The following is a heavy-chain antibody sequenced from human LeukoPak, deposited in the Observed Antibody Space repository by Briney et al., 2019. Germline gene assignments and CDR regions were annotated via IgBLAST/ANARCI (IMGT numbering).Heavy chain of an antibody. D-gene: IGHD1-26*01. CDR2: ISYDGSNK. Sequence: PGGSLRLSCAASGFTFSSYAMHWVRQAPGKGLEWVAVISYDGSNKYYADSVKGRFTISRDNSKNTLYLQMNSLRAEDTAVYHCARERPSWELRYYYYGMDVWGQGTTVTVSS. CDR1: GFTFSSYA. J-gene: IGHJ6*02. CDR3: ARERPSWELRYYYYGMDV. V-gene: IGHV3-30-3*01.